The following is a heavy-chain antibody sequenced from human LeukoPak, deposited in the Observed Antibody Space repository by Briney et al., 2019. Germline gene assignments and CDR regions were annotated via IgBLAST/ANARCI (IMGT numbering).Heavy chain of an antibody. D-gene: IGHD2-2*01. Sequence: GESLKISCKGSGYRSTNYWIGWVRQMPGRGLEWMGVIYPGDSDTRYSPSFQGQVTISADKSISTAYLQWSSLKASDTAMYYCARPRGSTSPFFDYWGQGTLVTVSS. CDR1: GYRSTNYW. CDR3: ARPRGSTSPFFDY. V-gene: IGHV5-51*01. J-gene: IGHJ4*02. CDR2: IYPGDSDT.